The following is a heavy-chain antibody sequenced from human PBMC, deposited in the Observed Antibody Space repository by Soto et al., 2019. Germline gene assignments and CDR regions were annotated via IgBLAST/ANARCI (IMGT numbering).Heavy chain of an antibody. Sequence: QVHLEQSGPEVKKPGASVKVSCKASGYTFTSYGISWVRLAPGQGLEWMGWINIYGGGTNYAQKYQDRVTMTRDTXPNTVYLERRSLTSDDTAIYYCARALYYYDNSGLAFWGQGTLVTVSS. J-gene: IGHJ4*02. CDR1: GYTFTSYG. D-gene: IGHD3-22*01. CDR2: INIYGGGT. V-gene: IGHV1-18*01. CDR3: ARALYYYDNSGLAF.